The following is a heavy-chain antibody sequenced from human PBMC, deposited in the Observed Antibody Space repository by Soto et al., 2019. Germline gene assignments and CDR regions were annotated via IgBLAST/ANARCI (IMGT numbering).Heavy chain of an antibody. J-gene: IGHJ4*02. CDR3: ARGPPGSSSLDY. D-gene: IGHD6-13*01. CDR1: GGSFSGYY. V-gene: IGHV4-34*01. Sequence: QVQLQQWGAGLLKPSETLSLTCAVYGGSFSGYYWSWIRQPPGKGLEWIGEINHSGSTNYNPSLKSRVTISVDTSKNQFSLNLSSVTAADTAVYYCARGPPGSSSLDYWGQGTLVTVSS. CDR2: INHSGST.